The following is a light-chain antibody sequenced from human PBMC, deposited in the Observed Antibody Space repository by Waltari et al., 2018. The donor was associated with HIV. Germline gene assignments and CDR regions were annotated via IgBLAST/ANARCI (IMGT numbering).Light chain of an antibody. Sequence: TIGAGYDVHWYQQLPGTAPKLLIYENNNRPSGVPDRFSGSKSGTSASLDITGLQAEDEADYYCQSYDSSLTGRVFGGGTKLTVL. J-gene: IGLJ3*02. CDR2: ENN. V-gene: IGLV1-40*01. CDR3: QSYDSSLTGRV. CDR1: TIGAGYD.